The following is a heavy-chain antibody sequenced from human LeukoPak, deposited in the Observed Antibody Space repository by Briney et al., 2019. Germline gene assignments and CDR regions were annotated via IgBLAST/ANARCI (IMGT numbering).Heavy chain of an antibody. CDR3: ARLSRGPWNFDL. CDR1: GASISSYY. J-gene: IGHJ2*01. V-gene: IGHV4-59*01. CDR2: MYYSGST. Sequence: SETLSLTCAVSGASISSYYWSWIRQPPGKGLEWIGYMYYSGSTNYSPSLRSRVTISLDTSENQFSLNLRSVTAADTAVYYCARLSRGPWNFDLWGRGTLVTVSS. D-gene: IGHD3-10*01.